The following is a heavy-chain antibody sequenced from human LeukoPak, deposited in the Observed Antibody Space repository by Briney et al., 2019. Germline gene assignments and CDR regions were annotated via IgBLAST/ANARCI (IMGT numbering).Heavy chain of an antibody. CDR3: ARRSVTFSFDY. V-gene: IGHV1-46*01. J-gene: IGHJ4*02. D-gene: IGHD1-26*01. CDR2: IKPSGGST. Sequence: ASVKVSCKASGYTLTSYSIHWVRQAPGQGLEWMGIIKPSGGSTSYAQKFQGRVTMTSDTSTSTVYMELSSLRSEDTAVYYCARRSVTFSFDYWGQGTLVTVSS. CDR1: GYTLTSYS.